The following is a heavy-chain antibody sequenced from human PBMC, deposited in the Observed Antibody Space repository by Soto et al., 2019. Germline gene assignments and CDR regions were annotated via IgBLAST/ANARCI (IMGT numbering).Heavy chain of an antibody. CDR3: ASQRPTVTTFDY. CDR2: INHSGST. CDR1: GGSFNGYY. V-gene: IGHV4-34*01. D-gene: IGHD4-17*01. Sequence: QVQLRQWGAGLVKPSETLSLTCAVYGGSFNGYYWNWIRQPPGKGREWIGEINHSGSTNYNPSLKSRVSISGDTSKNQFSLRLSSVTAADTAVYYCASQRPTVTTFDYWGQGTLVTVSS. J-gene: IGHJ4*02.